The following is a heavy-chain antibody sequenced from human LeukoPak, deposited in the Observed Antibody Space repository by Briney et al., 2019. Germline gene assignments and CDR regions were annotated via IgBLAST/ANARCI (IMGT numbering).Heavy chain of an antibody. CDR1: GFTFSSYA. D-gene: IGHD6-19*01. J-gene: IGHJ4*02. Sequence: GGSLRLSCAASGFTFSSYAMHWVRQAPGKGLEWVAIISYDGSNKYYADSVKGRFTISRDNSKDTLYLQMNSLRAEDTAVYYCARDRDSSGWGGDYWGQGTLVTVSS. CDR2: ISYDGSNK. V-gene: IGHV3-30-3*01. CDR3: ARDRDSSGWGGDY.